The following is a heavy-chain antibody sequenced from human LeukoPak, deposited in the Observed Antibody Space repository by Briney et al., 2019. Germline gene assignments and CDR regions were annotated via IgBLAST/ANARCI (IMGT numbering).Heavy chain of an antibody. CDR1: GFTLSSYS. D-gene: IGHD1-26*01. CDR3: ARVGFYAFDI. CDR2: ISSSSSTI. J-gene: IGHJ3*02. V-gene: IGHV3-48*01. Sequence: PGGSLRLSCAASGFTLSSYSMNCVRPAPGEGLEWVSYISSSSSTIYYADSVKGRFTISRDNAKNSLYLQMNSLRAEDTAEYYCARVGFYAFDIWGQGTKVTVSS.